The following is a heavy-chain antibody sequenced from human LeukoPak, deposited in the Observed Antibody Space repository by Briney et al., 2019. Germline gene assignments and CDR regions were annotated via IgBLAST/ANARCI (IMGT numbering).Heavy chain of an antibody. V-gene: IGHV3-23*01. J-gene: IGHJ4*02. CDR2: ISGSGNVT. CDR3: AKDRAGAN. Sequence: PGGSLRLSCVGSGFTFAKYAMTWVREAPGKGLEWVSVISGSGNVTYYAESVKGRFTISRDNSKRTLYLQMDSLRADDTAINYCAKDRAGANWGQGTLVLVSS. CDR1: GFTFAKYA.